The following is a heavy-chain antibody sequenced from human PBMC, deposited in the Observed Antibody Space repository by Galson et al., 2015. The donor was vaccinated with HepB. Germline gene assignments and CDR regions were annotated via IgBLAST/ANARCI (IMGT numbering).Heavy chain of an antibody. CDR1: GYTFTGYY. V-gene: IGHV1-3*01. Sequence: SVKVSCKASGYTFTGYYMHWVRQAPGQRPEWMGWINAGNGNTKYSQKFQGRVTITRDTSASTAYMELSSLRSEDTAVYYCASSGSSSWYVWGSFDYWGQGTLVTVSS. J-gene: IGHJ4*02. CDR3: ASSGSSSWYVWGSFDY. D-gene: IGHD6-13*01. CDR2: INAGNGNT.